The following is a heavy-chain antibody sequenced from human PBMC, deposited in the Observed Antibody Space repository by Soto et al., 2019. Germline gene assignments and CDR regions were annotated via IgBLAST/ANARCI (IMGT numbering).Heavy chain of an antibody. CDR3: AKGSRMWTPDY. Sequence: QVQLLQSGAEVKKPGASVKVFCKASGYNFTDYAIPWVRQAPGQRLELMGWIAPGNGNTKYSQNFQVRVTITRDTSATTAYMELSSLRSEDTAVYYCAKGSRMWTPDYWGQGTLVTVSS. V-gene: IGHV1-3*01. D-gene: IGHD2-21*01. CDR1: GYNFTDYA. J-gene: IGHJ4*02. CDR2: IAPGNGNT.